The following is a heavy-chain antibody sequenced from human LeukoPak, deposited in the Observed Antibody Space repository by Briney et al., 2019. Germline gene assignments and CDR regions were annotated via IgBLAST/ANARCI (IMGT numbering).Heavy chain of an antibody. CDR3: VRGSSGWYGQDY. J-gene: IGHJ4*02. CDR2: INSDGSNT. CDR1: GFTFSSYW. Sequence: GSLRLSCAASGFTFSSYWIHWFRQAPGKGPVWVSRINSDGSNTNYADSVQGRFTISRDNAKNTLYLQMNSLRAEDTAVYYCVRGSSGWYGQDYWGQGTQVTVSS. V-gene: IGHV3-74*01. D-gene: IGHD6-19*01.